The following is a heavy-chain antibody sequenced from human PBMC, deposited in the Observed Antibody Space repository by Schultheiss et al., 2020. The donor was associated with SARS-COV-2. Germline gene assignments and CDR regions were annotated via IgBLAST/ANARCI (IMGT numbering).Heavy chain of an antibody. V-gene: IGHV3-9*01. CDR2: ISWNSGSI. CDR1: GFTFDDYA. D-gene: IGHD1-26*01. Sequence: GGSLRLSCAASGFTFDDYAMHWVRQAPGKGLEWVSGISWNSGSIGYADSVKGRFTISRDNAKNSLYLQMNSLRAEDTAVYYCARDFKWELLTEGALDYWDQGTLVTVSS. CDR3: ARDFKWELLTEGALDY. J-gene: IGHJ4*02.